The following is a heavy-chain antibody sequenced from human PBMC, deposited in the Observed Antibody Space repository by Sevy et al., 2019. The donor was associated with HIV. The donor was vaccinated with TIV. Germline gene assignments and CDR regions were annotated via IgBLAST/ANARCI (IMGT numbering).Heavy chain of an antibody. D-gene: IGHD6-13*01. J-gene: IGHJ4*02. CDR3: AREGDQQPFDY. Sequence: GGSLRLSCAASGFTFSTYAMNWVRQAPGKGLEWVSATSGRGGMTYYADSVMGRFTISRDNSKNTLYLQMNSLRAEDTAVYYCAREGDQQPFDYWGQGTLVSVS. CDR2: TSGRGGMT. V-gene: IGHV3-23*01. CDR1: GFTFSTYA.